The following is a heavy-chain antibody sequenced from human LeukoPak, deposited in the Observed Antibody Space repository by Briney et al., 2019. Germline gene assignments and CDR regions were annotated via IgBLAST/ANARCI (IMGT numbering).Heavy chain of an antibody. CDR1: GGTFSSYA. CDR2: IIPIFGTA. Sequence: SVKVSCKASGGTFSSYAISWVRQAPGQGLEWMGGIIPIFGTANYAQKFQGRVTITADESTSTAYMELSRLRSDDTAVYYCARDLVYSGTWGYFDYWGQGTLVTVSS. V-gene: IGHV1-69*13. J-gene: IGHJ4*02. D-gene: IGHD1-26*01. CDR3: ARDLVYSGTWGYFDY.